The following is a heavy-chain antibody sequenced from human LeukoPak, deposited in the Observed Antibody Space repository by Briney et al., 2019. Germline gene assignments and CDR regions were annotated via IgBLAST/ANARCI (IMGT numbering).Heavy chain of an antibody. CDR2: IYPGDSDT. CDR3: ARPQDRMAVAGSIGY. J-gene: IGHJ4*02. V-gene: IGHV5-51*01. CDR1: GYSFTTYW. D-gene: IGHD6-19*01. Sequence: GESLKISCKGSGYSFTTYWIAWVRQMPGKGLEWMGIIYPGDSDTRYSPSFQGQVTISADKSISTAYLQWSSLKASDTATYYCARPQDRMAVAGSIGYWGQGTLVTVSS.